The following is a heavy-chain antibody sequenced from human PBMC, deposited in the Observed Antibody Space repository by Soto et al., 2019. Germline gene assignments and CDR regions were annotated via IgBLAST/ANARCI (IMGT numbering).Heavy chain of an antibody. D-gene: IGHD7-27*01. Sequence: GGSLRLSCAASGFTFSSYGMHWVRQAPGKGLEWVAVIWYDGSNKYYADSVKGRFTISRDNSKNTLYLQMNSLRAEDTAVYYCARDRAETGERGVFDYWGQGTLVTVSS. V-gene: IGHV3-33*08. CDR3: ARDRAETGERGVFDY. CDR2: IWYDGSNK. CDR1: GFTFSSYG. J-gene: IGHJ4*02.